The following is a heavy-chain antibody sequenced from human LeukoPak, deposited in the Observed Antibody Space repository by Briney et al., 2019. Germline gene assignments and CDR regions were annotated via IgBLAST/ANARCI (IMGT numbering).Heavy chain of an antibody. V-gene: IGHV4-38-2*02. CDR2: IYHSVIT. D-gene: IGHD4-17*01. J-gene: IGHJ3*02. CDR1: GYSISSDYS. Sequence: TSETLSLTCTVSGYSISSDYSWGWIRPPPGKGLEWIGGIYHSVITHYNPSLKSRVTISVDTSNNQFSLKLSSVTAADTAVYYCARGSELSVTGAFDIWGQGTMVTVSS. CDR3: ARGSELSVTGAFDI.